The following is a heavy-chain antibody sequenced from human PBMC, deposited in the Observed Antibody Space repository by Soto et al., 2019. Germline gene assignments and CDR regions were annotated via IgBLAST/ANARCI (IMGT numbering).Heavy chain of an antibody. CDR3: TRRKDSLYYYYYYMDV. CDR1: GFTFSGSA. V-gene: IGHV3-73*01. J-gene: IGHJ6*03. CDR2: IRSKANSYAT. Sequence: EVQLVEYGGGLVQPGGSLKLSCAASGFTFSGSAMHWVRQASGKGLEWVGRIRSKANSYATAYAASVKGRFTISRDDSKNTAYLQMNSLKTEDTAVYYCTRRKDSLYYYYYYMDVWGNVSTVTVSS.